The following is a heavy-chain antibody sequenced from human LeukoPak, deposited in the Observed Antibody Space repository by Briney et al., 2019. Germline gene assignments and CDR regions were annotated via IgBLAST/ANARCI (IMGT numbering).Heavy chain of an antibody. V-gene: IGHV1-69*05. CDR3: ARDSYYGRPFDY. CDR2: IIPIFGTA. Sequence: SVKVSCKASGGTFSSYAISWVRQAPGQGLEWMGRIIPIFGTANYAQKFQGRVTITTDESTSTAYMELSSLRSEDTAAYYCARDSYYGRPFDYWGQGTLVTVSS. D-gene: IGHD4-17*01. J-gene: IGHJ4*02. CDR1: GGTFSSYA.